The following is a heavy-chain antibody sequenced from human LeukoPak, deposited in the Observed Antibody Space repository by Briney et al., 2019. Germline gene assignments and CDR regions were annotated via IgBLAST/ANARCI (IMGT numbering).Heavy chain of an antibody. CDR3: ARTRGGLWFGELLYPPDY. V-gene: IGHV3-64*01. CDR1: GFTFSSYA. CDR2: ISSNGGST. D-gene: IGHD3-10*01. J-gene: IGHJ4*02. Sequence: GGSLRLSCAASGFTFSSYAMHWVRQAPGKGLEYVSAISSNGGSTYYANSVKGRFTISRDNSKNTLYLQMGSLRAEDMAVYYCARTRGGLWFGELLYPPDYWGQGTLVTVSS.